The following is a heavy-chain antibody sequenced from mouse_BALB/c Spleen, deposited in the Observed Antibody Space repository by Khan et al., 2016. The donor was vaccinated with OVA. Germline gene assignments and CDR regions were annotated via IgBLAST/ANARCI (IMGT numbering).Heavy chain of an antibody. J-gene: IGHJ3*01. CDR3: LRDGAYHRNDGWFAY. D-gene: IGHD2-14*01. CDR2: INPSNGYT. CDR1: GYTFTSYT. V-gene: IGHV1-4*01. Sequence: VQLQQSGAELARPGASVKMSCKASGYTFTSYTIHWTKERPGQGLEWIGYINPSNGYTNYNQKFKDKATLTTDKSSTTAYLQLNSLTSDNSAVYNCLRDGAYHRNDGWFAYWGQGTLVTVSA.